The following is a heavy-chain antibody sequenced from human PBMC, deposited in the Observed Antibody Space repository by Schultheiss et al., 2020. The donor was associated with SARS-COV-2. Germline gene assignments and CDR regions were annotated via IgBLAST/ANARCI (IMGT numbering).Heavy chain of an antibody. Sequence: SETLSLTCTVSGGSISSYYWSWIRQPPGKGLEWIGYIYYSGSTYYNPSLKSRVTISVDTSKNQFSLKLSSVTAADTAVYYCARRGGYYYYGMDVWGQGTTVTVSS. CDR3: ARRGGYYYYGMDV. J-gene: IGHJ6*02. CDR1: GGSISSYY. D-gene: IGHD2-15*01. CDR2: IYYSGST. V-gene: IGHV4-59*08.